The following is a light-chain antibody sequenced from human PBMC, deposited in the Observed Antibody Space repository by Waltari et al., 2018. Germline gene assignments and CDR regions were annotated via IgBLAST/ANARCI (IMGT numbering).Light chain of an antibody. CDR1: SSDIGVDNY. CDR2: EVT. Sequence: HSALTQPASVSGSPGQSITISCTGTSSDIGVDNYVSWYQQYPGKAPKVIIYEVTKRPSGFSTRFSGSKSGNTASLTISGLQAEDEADYYCSSYSTISSPVQFGGGTTLTVL. CDR3: SSYSTISSPVQ. V-gene: IGLV2-14*01. J-gene: IGLJ2*01.